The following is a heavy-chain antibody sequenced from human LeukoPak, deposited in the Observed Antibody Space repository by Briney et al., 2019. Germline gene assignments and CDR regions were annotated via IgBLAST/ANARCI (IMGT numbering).Heavy chain of an antibody. Sequence: SETLSLTCAVYGGSFSGYYWSWIRQPPGKGLEWIGEINHSGSTNYNPSLKSRVTISVDTSKNQFSLKLSSVTAADTAVYYCAREQRGLHKFDYWGQGTLVTVSS. D-gene: IGHD5-24*01. V-gene: IGHV4-34*01. J-gene: IGHJ4*02. CDR1: GGSFSGYY. CDR3: AREQRGLHKFDY. CDR2: INHSGST.